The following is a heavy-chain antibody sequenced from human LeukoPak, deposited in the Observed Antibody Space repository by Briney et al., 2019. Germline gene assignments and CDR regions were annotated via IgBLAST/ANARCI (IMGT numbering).Heavy chain of an antibody. V-gene: IGHV3-49*04. D-gene: IGHD2-21*02. CDR2: IRSKAYGGTT. Sequence: GGSLRLSCTASGFTFGDYAMSWVRQAPGKGLEWVGFIRSKAYGGTTEYAVSVKGRFTISRDDSKSIAYLQMNSLKTEDTAVYYCTRPPLAYCGGDCYRAFDTWGQGTMVTVSS. CDR3: TRPPLAYCGGDCYRAFDT. J-gene: IGHJ3*02. CDR1: GFTFGDYA.